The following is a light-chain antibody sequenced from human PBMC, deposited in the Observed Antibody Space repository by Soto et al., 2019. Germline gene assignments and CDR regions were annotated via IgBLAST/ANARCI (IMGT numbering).Light chain of an antibody. Sequence: DIQMTQSPSTLSASVGDRVTITCRASQSISSYLAWYQQRPGKAPKLQTYKASSLDSGGPSGFSGRRSGTEFTLTINSLQPDDFANYYCQQYNTDATFGQGTEVEIK. CDR3: QQYNTDAT. CDR1: QSISSY. V-gene: IGKV1-5*03. CDR2: KAS. J-gene: IGKJ1*01.